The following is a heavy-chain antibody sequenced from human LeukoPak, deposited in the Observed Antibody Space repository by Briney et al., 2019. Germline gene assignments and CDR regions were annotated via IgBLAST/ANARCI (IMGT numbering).Heavy chain of an antibody. D-gene: IGHD3-22*01. J-gene: IGHJ4*02. CDR1: GFTFSSYA. CDR2: ISGSGGST. CDR3: AKEGAHYYDSSGYRGGFDY. Sequence: GASLRLSRAASGFTFSSYAMSWVRQAPGKGLEWVSAISGSGGSTYYADSVKGRFTISRDNSKNTLYLQMNSLRAEDTAVYYCAKEGAHYYDSSGYRGGFDYWGQGTLVTVSS. V-gene: IGHV3-23*01.